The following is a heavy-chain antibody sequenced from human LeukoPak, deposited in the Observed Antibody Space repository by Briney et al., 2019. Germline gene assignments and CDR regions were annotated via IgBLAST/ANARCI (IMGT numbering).Heavy chain of an antibody. J-gene: IGHJ4*02. CDR2: ISSSSSYI. D-gene: IGHD1-26*01. CDR3: ARDWELPFDY. CDR1: GFTFSSYW. Sequence: GGSLRLSCAASGFTFSSYWMSWVRQAPGKGLEWVSSISSSSSYIYYADSVKGRFTISRDNAKNSLYLQMNSLRAEDTAVYYCARDWELPFDYWGQGTLVTVSS. V-gene: IGHV3-21*01.